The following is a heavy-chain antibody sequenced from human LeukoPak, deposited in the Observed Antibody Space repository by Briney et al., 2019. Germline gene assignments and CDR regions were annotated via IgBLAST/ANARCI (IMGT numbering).Heavy chain of an antibody. D-gene: IGHD2-15*01. CDR1: GFTFSSYE. Sequence: GGSLRLSCAASGFTFSSYEMNWVRQAPGKGLEWVSCISSSGSTIYYADSVKGRFTISRDNAKNSLYLQMNSLRAEDTAVYYCARDLNGGYCSGGSCYGGLDPWGQGTLVTVSS. CDR3: ARDLNGGYCSGGSCYGGLDP. V-gene: IGHV3-48*03. CDR2: ISSSGSTI. J-gene: IGHJ5*02.